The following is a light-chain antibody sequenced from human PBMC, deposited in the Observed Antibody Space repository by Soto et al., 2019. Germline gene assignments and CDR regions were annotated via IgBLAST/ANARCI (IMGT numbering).Light chain of an antibody. J-gene: IGLJ3*02. CDR1: SSNIGRVY. CDR3: AAWDASLSAWV. CDR2: RNN. Sequence: QSVLTQPPSASGTPGQRVSISCSGSSSNIGRVYVYWYQQLPGTAPKLLISRNNQRPSGVPDRFSGSKSGASASLATSGLRSDDEADYHCAAWDASLSAWVFGGGTKLTVL. V-gene: IGLV1-47*01.